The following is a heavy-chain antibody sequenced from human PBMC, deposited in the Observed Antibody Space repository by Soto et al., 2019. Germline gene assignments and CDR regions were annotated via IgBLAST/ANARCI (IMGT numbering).Heavy chain of an antibody. CDR1: GGTFSSYA. CDR3: ARVGTTVTTWNYYYYMDV. CDR2: MNPNSGNT. J-gene: IGHJ6*03. Sequence: ASVKVSCKASGGTFSSYAISWVRQATGQGLEWMGWMNPNSGNTGYAQKFQGRVTMTRNTSISTAYMELSSLRSEDTAVYYCARVGTTVTTWNYYYYMDVWAKGPRSPSP. V-gene: IGHV1-8*02. D-gene: IGHD4-4*01.